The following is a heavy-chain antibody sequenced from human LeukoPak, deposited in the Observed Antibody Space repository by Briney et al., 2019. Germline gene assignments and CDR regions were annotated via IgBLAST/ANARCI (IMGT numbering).Heavy chain of an antibody. CDR3: AKSPNYYDSSGYPLPFY. D-gene: IGHD3-22*01. V-gene: IGHV3-30*02. CDR2: IRYDGSNK. J-gene: IGHJ4*02. CDR1: GFTFSSYG. Sequence: GGSLRLSCAASGFTFSSYGMHWVRQAPGKGLEWVAFIRYDGSNKYYADSVKGRFTISRDNSKNTLYLQMNSLRAEDTAVYYCAKSPNYYDSSGYPLPFYWGQGTLVTVSS.